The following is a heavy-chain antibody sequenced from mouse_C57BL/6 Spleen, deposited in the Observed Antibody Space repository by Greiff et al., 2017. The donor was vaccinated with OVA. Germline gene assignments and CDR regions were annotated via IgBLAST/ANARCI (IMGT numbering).Heavy chain of an antibody. CDR2: IWGVGST. V-gene: IGHV2-6*01. J-gene: IGHJ3*01. CDR3: ASEGWDGGAWFAY. D-gene: IGHD4-1*01. CDR1: GFSLTSYG. Sequence: QVQLKQSGPGLVAPSQSLSITCTVSGFSLTSYGVDWVRQSPGKGLEWLGVIWGVGSTNYNSALKSRLSISKDNSKSQVFLKMNSLQTDDTAMYYCASEGWDGGAWFAYWGQGTLVTVSA.